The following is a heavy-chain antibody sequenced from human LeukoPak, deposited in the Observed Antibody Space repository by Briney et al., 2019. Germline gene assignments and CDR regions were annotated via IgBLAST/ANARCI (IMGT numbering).Heavy chain of an antibody. D-gene: IGHD1-26*01. CDR1: GYTFTSCG. V-gene: IGHV1-18*04. Sequence: ASVKVSCKTSGYTFTSCGIGWVHQAPGQGLEWMAWISANNGNTNYAQKLQGRVTLTTDTSTTTAYMELRTLRSDDTAVYYCARDGDGSGSQNYWGQGTLVTVSS. CDR3: ARDGDGSGSQNY. CDR2: ISANNGNT. J-gene: IGHJ4*02.